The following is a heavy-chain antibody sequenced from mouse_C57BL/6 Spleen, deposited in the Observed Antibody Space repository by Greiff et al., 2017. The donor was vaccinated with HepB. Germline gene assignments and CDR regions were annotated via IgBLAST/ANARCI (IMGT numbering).Heavy chain of an antibody. CDR1: GYTFTSYW. D-gene: IGHD1-1*01. CDR2: IYPSDSET. Sequence: QVQLQQPGAELVRPGSSVKLSCKASGYTFTSYWMDWVKQRPGQGLEWIGNIYPSDSETHYNQKFKDKATLTVDKSSSTAYMQLSSLTSEDSAVYYCAATSNYYGSSYPYYFDYWGQGTTLTVSS. V-gene: IGHV1-61*01. CDR3: AATSNYYGSSYPYYFDY. J-gene: IGHJ2*01.